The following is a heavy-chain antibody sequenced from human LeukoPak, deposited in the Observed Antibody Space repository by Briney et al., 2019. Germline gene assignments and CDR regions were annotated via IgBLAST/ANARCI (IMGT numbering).Heavy chain of an antibody. J-gene: IGHJ4*02. V-gene: IGHV4-30-4*01. Sequence: SQTLSLTCTVTGASISSGDYYWSWIRQPPGKGLEWIGYIYYGGSTYYNPSLKSRVTISLDTSKNQFSLKLNSVTAADTAVYYCAREYYYGSGSARAFDLWGRGTLVTVSS. CDR1: GASISSGDYY. CDR3: AREYYYGSGSARAFDL. CDR2: IYYGGST. D-gene: IGHD3-10*01.